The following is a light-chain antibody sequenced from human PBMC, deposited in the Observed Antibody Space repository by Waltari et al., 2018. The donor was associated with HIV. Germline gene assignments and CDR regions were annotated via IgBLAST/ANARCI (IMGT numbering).Light chain of an antibody. V-gene: IGLV7-46*01. CDR2: DSE. J-gene: IGLJ2*01. CDR3: LLSYGGVRV. Sequence: VVTQEPSLTVSPGDTATLSCASFSGGVARSHFPYWFQLKPGQPPRTLIFDSEKRHPLTSGRFSGSRAGGRAMLTLSGALPEDEAEYFCLLSYGGVRVFGGGTNLTV. CDR1: SGGVARSHF.